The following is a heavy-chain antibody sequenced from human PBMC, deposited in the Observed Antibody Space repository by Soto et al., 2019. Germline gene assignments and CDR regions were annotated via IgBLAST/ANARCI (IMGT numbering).Heavy chain of an antibody. D-gene: IGHD5-18*01. J-gene: IGHJ4*02. V-gene: IGHV3-30-3*01. CDR2: ISYDGSIK. CDR3: ARGHTANAAMVTGQFDY. CDR1: GFTFYNYA. Sequence: QVQLVESGGGVVQPGTSLRLSCAASGFTFYNYALHWVRRAPGKGLEWVAVISYDGSIKYYADSVKGRFTISRDNSKNTVYLQLNSPRTEDMGVYHCARGHTANAAMVTGQFDYWGQGTLVTVSS.